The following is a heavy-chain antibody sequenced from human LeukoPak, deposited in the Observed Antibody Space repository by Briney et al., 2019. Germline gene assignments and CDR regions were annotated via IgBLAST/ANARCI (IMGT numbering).Heavy chain of an antibody. CDR2: MNSDGSDT. D-gene: IGHD1/OR15-1a*01. Sequence: GGSLRLSCAASGFPFSTSWMHWVRHAPGKGLVWVSRMNSDGSDTSYADSVKGRFTISRDNAKHTLYLQMNSLRAEDTAVYYCARNIWRFDPWGQGTLVTVSS. CDR3: ARNIWRFDP. V-gene: IGHV3-74*01. J-gene: IGHJ5*02. CDR1: GFPFSTSW.